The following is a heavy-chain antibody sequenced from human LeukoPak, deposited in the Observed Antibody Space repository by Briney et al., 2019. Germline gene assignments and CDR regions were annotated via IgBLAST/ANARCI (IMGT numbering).Heavy chain of an antibody. CDR1: GFTFGSYE. CDR2: ISSSGSTI. Sequence: QPGGSLRLSCAASGFTFGSYEMNWVRQAPGKGLEWVSHISSSGSTIYYADSVKGRFTISRDNAKNSLHLQMNSLRAEDTAVYYCARGRGGSSGYWGQGTLVTVSS. D-gene: IGHD6-6*01. V-gene: IGHV3-48*03. CDR3: ARGRGGSSGY. J-gene: IGHJ4*02.